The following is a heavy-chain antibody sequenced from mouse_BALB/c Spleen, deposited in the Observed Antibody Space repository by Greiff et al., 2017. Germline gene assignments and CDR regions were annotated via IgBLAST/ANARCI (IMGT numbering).Heavy chain of an antibody. CDR1: GYTFTSYW. D-gene: IGHD1-1*01. CDR2: INPSTGYT. V-gene: IGHV1-7*01. CDR3: ARGDYYGSFYAMDY. Sequence: VQLQQSGAELAKPGASVKMSCKASGYTFTSYWMHWVKQRPGQGLEWIGYINPSTGYTEYNQKFKDKATLTVDKSSSTAYMQLSSPTSEDSAVYYCARGDYYGSFYAMDYWGQGTSVTVSS. J-gene: IGHJ4*01.